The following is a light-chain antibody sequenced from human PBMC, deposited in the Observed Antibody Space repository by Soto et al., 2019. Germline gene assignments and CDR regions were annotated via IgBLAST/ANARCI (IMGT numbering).Light chain of an antibody. J-gene: IGLJ1*01. Sequence: QSALTQPASVSGSPGQSIAISCTGTSSDVGGYNFVSWYQQHPGNAPKLILYDVTNRPSGVSDRFSGSKSGNTASLTISGLQADDEADYYCISYTTSSTYVFGTGTKPPS. V-gene: IGLV2-14*01. CDR3: ISYTTSSTYV. CDR2: DVT. CDR1: SSDVGGYNF.